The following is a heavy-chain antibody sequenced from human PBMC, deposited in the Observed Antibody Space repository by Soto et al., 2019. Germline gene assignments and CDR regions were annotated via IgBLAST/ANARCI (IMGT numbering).Heavy chain of an antibody. V-gene: IGHV4-4*07. CDR1: GGSISNYY. CDR3: ARGPTMVRGVIIEDY. D-gene: IGHD3-10*01. Sequence: QVQLQESGPGLVKPSETLSLTCTVSGGSISNYYWSWIRQPAGKGLEWIGRIYTSGSTNYNPSLKSRVTMSVDTSKNQFSLKLGSVTAADTAVYYCARGPTMVRGVIIEDYWGQGTLVTVSS. J-gene: IGHJ4*02. CDR2: IYTSGST.